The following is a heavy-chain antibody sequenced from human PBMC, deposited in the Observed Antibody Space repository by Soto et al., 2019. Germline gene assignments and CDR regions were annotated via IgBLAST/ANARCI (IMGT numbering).Heavy chain of an antibody. CDR1: GGTFSSYA. J-gene: IGHJ3*02. CDR2: IIPIFGTA. V-gene: IGHV1-69*01. D-gene: IGHD6-6*01. CDR3: VRPPYSSSSLWSAFDI. Sequence: QVQLVQSGAEVKKPGSSVKVSCKASGGTFSSYAISWVRQAPGQGLEWMGGIIPIFGTANYAQKFQGRVTITADESTSTAYMELSSVRSEDTAVYYCVRPPYSSSSLWSAFDIWGQGTMVTVSS.